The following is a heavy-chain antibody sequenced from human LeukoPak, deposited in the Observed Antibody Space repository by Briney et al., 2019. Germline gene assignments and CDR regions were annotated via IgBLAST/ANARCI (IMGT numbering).Heavy chain of an antibody. V-gene: IGHV4-30-4*08. D-gene: IGHD1-26*01. J-gene: IGHJ3*02. CDR1: GGSISSGDYY. CDR3: AGPKGGWYSGSRGAFDI. Sequence: SQTLSLTCTVSGGSISSGDYYWSWIRQPPGKGLEWIGYIYYSGSTYYNPSPKSRVTISVDTSKNQFCLNLSSVTAADTAVYYCAGPKGGWYSGSRGAFDIWGQGTMVTVSS. CDR2: IYYSGST.